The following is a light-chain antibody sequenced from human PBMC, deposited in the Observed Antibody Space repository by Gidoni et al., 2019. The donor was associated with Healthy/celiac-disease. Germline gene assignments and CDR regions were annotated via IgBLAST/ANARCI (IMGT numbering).Light chain of an antibody. CDR1: QSVRSSY. CDR3: QQYGSSEYT. Sequence: IVLTQSPHTLSLSPGERATLSCIASQSVRSSYLAWYQQKPGQAPRLLIYGASSRATGIPDRFSGSGSGTDFTLTISRLEPEDFAVYYCQQYGSSEYTFGQXTKLEIK. V-gene: IGKV3-20*01. CDR2: GAS. J-gene: IGKJ2*01.